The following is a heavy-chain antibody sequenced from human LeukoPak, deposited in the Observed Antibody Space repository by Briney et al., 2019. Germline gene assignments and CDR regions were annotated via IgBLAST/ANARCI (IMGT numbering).Heavy chain of an antibody. V-gene: IGHV4-59*01. Sequence: SETLSLTCTVSGGSISSYYWSWIRQPPGKGLGWIGYIYYSGSTNYNPSLKSRVTISVDTSKNQFSLKLSSVTAADTAVYYCARVAGGLVDYWGQGTLVTVSS. CDR3: ARVAGGLVDY. J-gene: IGHJ4*02. D-gene: IGHD2-15*01. CDR2: IYYSGST. CDR1: GGSISSYY.